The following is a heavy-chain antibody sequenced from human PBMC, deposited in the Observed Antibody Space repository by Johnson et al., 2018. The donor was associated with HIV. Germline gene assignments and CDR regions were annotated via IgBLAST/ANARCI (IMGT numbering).Heavy chain of an antibody. D-gene: IGHD2-15*01. CDR2: IGTAGDT. CDR3: AREGVVGVKDGFI. CDR1: GFTLSSYD. V-gene: IGHV3-13*01. J-gene: IGHJ3*02. Sequence: VQLVESGGGLVQPGGSLRLSCAASGFTLSSYDMHWVRQVTGKGLEWVSGIGTAGDTYYPGSVNGRFTISRENAKNSLYLQMNNLRVEDTAVYYCAREGVVGVKDGFIWGQGTMVTVSS.